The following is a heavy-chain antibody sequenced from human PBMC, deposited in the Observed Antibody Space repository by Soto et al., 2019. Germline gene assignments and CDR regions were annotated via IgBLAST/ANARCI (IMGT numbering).Heavy chain of an antibody. D-gene: IGHD3-3*01. J-gene: IGHJ5*02. CDR3: ARELNFWSGYYKVDP. Sequence: SVKVSCKASGGTFSSYAIIWVRQAPGQGLEWMGGIIPIFGTANYAQKFQGRVTITADESTSTAYMELSSLRSEDTAVYYCARELNFWSGYYKVDPWGQGTLVTVSS. V-gene: IGHV1-69*13. CDR1: GGTFSSYA. CDR2: IIPIFGTA.